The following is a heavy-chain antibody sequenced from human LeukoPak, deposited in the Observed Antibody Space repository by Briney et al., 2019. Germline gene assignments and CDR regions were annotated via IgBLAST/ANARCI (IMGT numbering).Heavy chain of an antibody. J-gene: IGHJ4*02. CDR1: GGSFSGYY. D-gene: IGHD3-3*01. V-gene: IGHV4-34*01. CDR3: ARGTQGEYDFWSGYRYYFDY. Sequence: SETPSLTCAVYGGSFSGYYWSWIRQPPGKGLEWIGEINHSGSTNYNPSLKSRVTISVDTSKNQFSLKLSSVTAADTAVYYCARGTQGEYDFWSGYRYYFDYWGQGTLVTVSS. CDR2: INHSGST.